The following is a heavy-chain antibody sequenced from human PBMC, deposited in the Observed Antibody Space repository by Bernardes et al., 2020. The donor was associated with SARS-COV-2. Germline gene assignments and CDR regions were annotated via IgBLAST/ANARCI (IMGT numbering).Heavy chain of an antibody. CDR2: ISGNGYNT. D-gene: IGHD3-10*01. V-gene: IGHV3-23*01. Sequence: GGSLRLSCAASGFTFSIFAMSWVRQAPGKGLEWVSTISGNGYNTYYADSVRGRFTISRDNSKNTLYLQMNSLRADDTAVYYCAKDRYGSGNTPGTYWGHGTQVTVSS. CDR1: GFTFSIFA. CDR3: AKDRYGSGNTPGTY. J-gene: IGHJ4*01.